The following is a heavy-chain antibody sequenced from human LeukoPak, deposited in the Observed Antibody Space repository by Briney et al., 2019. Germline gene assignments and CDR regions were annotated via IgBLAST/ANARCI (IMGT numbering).Heavy chain of an antibody. J-gene: IGHJ5*02. Sequence: PSETLSLTCAVSGYSISSGYYWGWIRQPPGKGLEWIGSIYHSGSTYYNPSLKSRVTISVDTSKNQFSLKLSSVTAADTAVYYCARENRGYCSSTSCYTARGSWFDPWGQGTLVTVSS. CDR3: ARENRGYCSSTSCYTARGSWFDP. V-gene: IGHV4-38-2*02. CDR1: GYSISSGYY. CDR2: IYHSGST. D-gene: IGHD2-2*02.